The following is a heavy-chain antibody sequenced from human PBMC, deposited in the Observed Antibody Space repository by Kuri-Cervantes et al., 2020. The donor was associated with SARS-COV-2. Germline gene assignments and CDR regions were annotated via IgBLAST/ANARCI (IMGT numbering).Heavy chain of an antibody. CDR2: INHSGST. J-gene: IGHJ4*02. Sequence: ESLKISCTVSDDFVKNRDYYWSWIRQPPGKGLEWIGEINHSGSTNYNPSLKSRVTISVDTSKNQFSLKLSSVTAADTAVYYCAGGYTGWISNWGQGTLVTVSS. CDR1: DDFVKNRDYY. D-gene: IGHD2-2*03. V-gene: IGHV4-34*01. CDR3: AGGYTGWISN.